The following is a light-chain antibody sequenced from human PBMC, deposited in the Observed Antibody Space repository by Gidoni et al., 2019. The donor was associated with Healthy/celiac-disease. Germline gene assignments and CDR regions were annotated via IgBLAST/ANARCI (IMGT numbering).Light chain of an antibody. J-gene: IGKJ2*01. Sequence: RVTITCQASQDISNYLNWYQQKPGKAPKLLIYDASNLETGVPSRFSGSGSGTVFTFTISSLQPEDIATYYCQQYDNLPMYTFGQGTKLEIK. CDR1: QDISNY. CDR3: QQYDNLPMYT. V-gene: IGKV1-33*01. CDR2: DAS.